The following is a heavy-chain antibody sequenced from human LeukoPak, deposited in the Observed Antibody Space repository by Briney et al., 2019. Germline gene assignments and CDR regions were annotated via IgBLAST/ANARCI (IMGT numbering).Heavy chain of an antibody. CDR3: AREPPGIAVAGWGFDY. J-gene: IGHJ4*02. CDR1: GYTFTSYG. CDR2: ISAYNGNT. V-gene: IGHV1-18*04. D-gene: IGHD6-19*01. Sequence: GASVKVSCKASGYTFTSYGISWVRQAPGQGLEWMGWISAYNGNTNYAQKLQGRVTMTTDTSTSTAYMELRSLRSDDTAVYYCAREPPGIAVAGWGFDYWGQGTLVTVSS.